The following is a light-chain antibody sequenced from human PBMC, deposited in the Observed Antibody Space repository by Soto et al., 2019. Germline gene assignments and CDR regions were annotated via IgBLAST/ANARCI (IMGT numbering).Light chain of an antibody. CDR2: GAS. CDR1: QSVSIL. J-gene: IGKJ4*01. CDR3: QQYGYLVT. Sequence: EIVMTQSPATLSVSPGERATLSCRASQSVSILLAWYQQKPGRAHRLLIYGASSRATGIPDRFSGSGSGTDFTLTISRLEPEDFAMYYCQQYGYLVTFGGGTKVDIK. V-gene: IGKV3D-15*01.